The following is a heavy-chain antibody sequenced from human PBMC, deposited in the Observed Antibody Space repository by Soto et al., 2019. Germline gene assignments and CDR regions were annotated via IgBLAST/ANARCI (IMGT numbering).Heavy chain of an antibody. CDR2: IIPIFGTA. Sequence: SVKVSCKASGGTFSSYAISWVRQAPGQGLEWMGGIIPIFGTANYAQKFQGRVTITADESTSTAYMELSSLRSEDTAVYYCARGAAGATARFDPWGQGTLVTVSS. J-gene: IGHJ5*02. V-gene: IGHV1-69*13. CDR1: GGTFSSYA. D-gene: IGHD1-26*01. CDR3: ARGAAGATARFDP.